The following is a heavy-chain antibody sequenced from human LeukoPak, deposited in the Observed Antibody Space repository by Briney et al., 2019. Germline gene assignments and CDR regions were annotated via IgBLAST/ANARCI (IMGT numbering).Heavy chain of an antibody. V-gene: IGHV4-59*08. D-gene: IGHD6-13*01. CDR1: GGSISSYY. CDR2: IYYSGST. CDR3: ARLPSNRIAPDY. J-gene: IGHJ4*02. Sequence: PSETLSLTCTVSGGSISSYYWSWIRQPPGKGLEWIGYIYYSGSTNYNPSLKSRVTISVDTSKNQFSLKLRSLTAADTAVYYCARLPSNRIAPDYWGQGTLVTVSS.